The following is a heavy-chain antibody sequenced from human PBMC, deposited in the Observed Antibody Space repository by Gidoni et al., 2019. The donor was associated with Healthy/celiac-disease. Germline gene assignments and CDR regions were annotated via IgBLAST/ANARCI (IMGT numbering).Heavy chain of an antibody. J-gene: IGHJ4*02. D-gene: IGHD2-2*01. Sequence: QVQLQQWGAGLLKPSETLSLTCAVYGGSFSGYYWSWIRQPPGKGLEWIGEINHSGSPNYNPSLKSRVTISVDTSKNQFSLKLSSVTAADTAVYYCARGGGCSSTSCYPLDYWGQGTLVTVSS. CDR1: GGSFSGYY. CDR2: INHSGSP. CDR3: ARGGGCSSTSCYPLDY. V-gene: IGHV4-34*01.